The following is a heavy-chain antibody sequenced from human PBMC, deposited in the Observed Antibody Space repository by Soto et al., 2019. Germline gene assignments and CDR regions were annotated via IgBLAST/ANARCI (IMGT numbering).Heavy chain of an antibody. Sequence: GASVKVSCKASGYTFTGYYMYWVRQAPGQGLEWMGWINPNSGGTNYAQKFQGWVTMTRDTSISTAYMELSRLRSDDTAVYYCARGGYSSGWFPHYGMDVWGQGTTVTVSS. CDR1: GYTFTGYY. J-gene: IGHJ6*02. D-gene: IGHD6-19*01. CDR3: ARGGYSSGWFPHYGMDV. V-gene: IGHV1-2*04. CDR2: INPNSGGT.